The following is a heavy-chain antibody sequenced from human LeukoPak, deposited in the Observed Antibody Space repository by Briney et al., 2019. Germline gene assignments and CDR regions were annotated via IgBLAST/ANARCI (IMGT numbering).Heavy chain of an antibody. V-gene: IGHV4-59*01. J-gene: IGHJ4*02. CDR1: GGSISSYY. CDR3: AGGPLRTKIDY. CDR2: IYYSGST. D-gene: IGHD1/OR15-1a*01. Sequence: PSETLSLTCTVSGGSISSYYWSWIRQPPGKGLEWIGYIYYSGSTNYNPSLKSRVTISVDTSKNQFSLKVTSVTAADTAVYYCAGGPLRTKIDYWGQGTLVTVSS.